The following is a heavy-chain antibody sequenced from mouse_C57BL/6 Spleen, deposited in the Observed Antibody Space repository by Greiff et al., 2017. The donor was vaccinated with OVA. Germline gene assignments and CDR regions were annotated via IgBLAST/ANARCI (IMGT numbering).Heavy chain of an antibody. CDR1: GYTFTDYN. CDR2: INPNNGGT. V-gene: IGHV1-22*01. Sequence: VQLQQSGPELVKPGASVKMSCKASGYTFTDYNMHWVKQSHGKSLEWIGYINPNNGGTSYNQKFKGKATLTVNKSSSTAYMELRSLTSEDSAVYYCARLYYGSSYGDYWGQGTSVTVSS. J-gene: IGHJ4*01. CDR3: ARLYYGSSYGDY. D-gene: IGHD1-1*01.